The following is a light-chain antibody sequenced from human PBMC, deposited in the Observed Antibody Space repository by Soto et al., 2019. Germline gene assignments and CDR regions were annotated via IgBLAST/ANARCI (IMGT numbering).Light chain of an antibody. Sequence: EVVMTQSPATVSASLGERISLSCRASQSVGTNLGWYQHKPGQAPRLLISKTSIRATGVPARFSGSGSGTEFTLTISSLQSEDVAVYYCQQYASWPLTFGGGTKVDIK. CDR3: QQYASWPLT. CDR1: QSVGTN. J-gene: IGKJ4*01. CDR2: KTS. V-gene: IGKV3-15*01.